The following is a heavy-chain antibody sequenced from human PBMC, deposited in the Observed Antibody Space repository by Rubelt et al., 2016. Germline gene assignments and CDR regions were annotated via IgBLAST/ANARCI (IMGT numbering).Heavy chain of an antibody. D-gene: IGHD2-2*01. Sequence: QITLRESGPTRVKPTQTLTLTCTFSGFSLTARPVGVAWVRQPPGRALEFLVVIYWDDDKRYSPSLKSSLTISKDTYKSQVVLTMTNIDPMATGRYFLARRIAGVPAAMNYYDYVAVWGQGATVTVSS. CDR1: GFSLTARPVG. CDR2: IYWDDDK. CDR3: ARRIAGVPAAMNYYDYVAV. J-gene: IGHJ6*02. V-gene: IGHV2-5*02.